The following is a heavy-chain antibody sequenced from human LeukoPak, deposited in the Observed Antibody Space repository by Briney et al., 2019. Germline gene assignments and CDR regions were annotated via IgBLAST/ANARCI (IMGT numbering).Heavy chain of an antibody. CDR1: GYTFTGYY. D-gene: IGHD3-10*01. Sequence: ASVNVSCKAPGYTFTGYYLHWVRQAPGQGLEWMGWINPNSGGTRYAQKFQGRVTMTRDTSIITAYMELSRLRSDDTAVYYCARRYVGGFDYWGQGTLVTVSS. CDR2: INPNSGGT. V-gene: IGHV1-2*02. CDR3: ARRYVGGFDY. J-gene: IGHJ4*02.